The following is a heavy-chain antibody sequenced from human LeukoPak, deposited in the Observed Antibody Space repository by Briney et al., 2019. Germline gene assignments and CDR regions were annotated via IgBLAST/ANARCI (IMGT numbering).Heavy chain of an antibody. V-gene: IGHV4-39*01. J-gene: IGHJ3*02. CDR2: MHYSGST. CDR1: GGSISSRSYY. Sequence: PSETLSLTCTVSGGSISSRSYYWGWIRQPPGKGLEWIGSMHYSGSTYYNPSLKSRVTIAVDTSKNQFSLNLSSVTAADTAVYYCARHGYYGSGTLDIWGQGTKVTVS. D-gene: IGHD3-10*01. CDR3: ARHGYYGSGTLDI.